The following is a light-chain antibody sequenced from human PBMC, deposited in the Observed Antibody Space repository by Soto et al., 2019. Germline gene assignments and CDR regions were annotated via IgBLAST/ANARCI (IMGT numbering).Light chain of an antibody. J-gene: IGKJ4*01. CDR1: QSVTSY. CDR3: QQRSNWPLT. Sequence: EIVLTQSPATLSLCPGERATLSCRASQSVTSYLAWYQQKPGQAPRLLIYDASNRATGIPARFSGSGSGTDFTLTISSLEPGDFALYYCQQRSNWPLTFGGGTKVDIK. CDR2: DAS. V-gene: IGKV3-11*01.